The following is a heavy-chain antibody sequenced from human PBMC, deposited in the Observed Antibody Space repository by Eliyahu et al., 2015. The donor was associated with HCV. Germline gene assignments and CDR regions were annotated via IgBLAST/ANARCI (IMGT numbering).Heavy chain of an antibody. CDR3: ARDPTGNTPPDY. Sequence: VQPGRSLRLSCAASRFTFSSYGMHWVRQAPGKGLEWVAVIWYDGSNKYYADSVKGRFTISRDNSKNTLYLQMNSLRAEDTAVYYCARDPTGNTPPDYWGQGTLVTVSS. CDR2: IWYDGSNK. V-gene: IGHV3-33*01. CDR1: RFTFSSYG. D-gene: IGHD2-15*01. J-gene: IGHJ4*02.